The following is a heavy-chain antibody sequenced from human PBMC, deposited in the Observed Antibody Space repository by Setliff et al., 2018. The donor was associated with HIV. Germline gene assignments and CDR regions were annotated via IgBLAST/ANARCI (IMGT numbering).Heavy chain of an antibody. J-gene: IGHJ4*02. CDR1: GYSLTKYA. V-gene: IGHV1-3*01. D-gene: IGHD6-6*01. CDR2: INANKGNT. CDR3: AKGLGIAARWGADY. Sequence: ASVKVSCKASGYSLTKYALHWVRQAPGQRLEWMGWINANKGNTKYSQKFQGRVTITWDTSASAAYMELSSLRSEDTAVYYCAKGLGIAARWGADYWGQGTLVTVSS.